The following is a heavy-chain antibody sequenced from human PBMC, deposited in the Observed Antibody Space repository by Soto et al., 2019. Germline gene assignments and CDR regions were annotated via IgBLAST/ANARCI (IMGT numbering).Heavy chain of an antibody. D-gene: IGHD4-4*01. CDR1: GFTFSVYW. V-gene: IGHV3-74*01. Sequence: EVQLVESGGGLVQPGGSLRLSCASSGFTFSVYWMHWVRQAPGKGLVWVSRIDSDWSTTSYADYVNGRFNISRDNAKSTLYLQMNSLRAEDKAVYYCARPGYSNYGPGVDVWGQGTTVTVSS. CDR2: IDSDWSTT. CDR3: ARPGYSNYGPGVDV. J-gene: IGHJ6*02.